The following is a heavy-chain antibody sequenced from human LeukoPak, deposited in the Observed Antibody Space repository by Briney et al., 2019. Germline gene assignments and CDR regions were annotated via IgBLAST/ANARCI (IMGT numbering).Heavy chain of an antibody. CDR1: GFTFSSYS. CDR3: ARAPYSGVDYGDWCFDY. Sequence: PGGSLRLSCAASGFTFSSYSMNWVRQAPGKGLEWVSSISSSSSYIYYADSVKGRFTISRDNAKNSLYLQMNSLRAEDTAVYYCARAPYSGVDYGDWCFDYWGQGTLVTVSS. V-gene: IGHV3-21*01. CDR2: ISSSSSYI. D-gene: IGHD4-17*01. J-gene: IGHJ4*02.